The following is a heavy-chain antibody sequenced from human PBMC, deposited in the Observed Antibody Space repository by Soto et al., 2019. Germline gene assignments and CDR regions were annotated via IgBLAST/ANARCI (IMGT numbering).Heavy chain of an antibody. CDR1: GFTVSTKY. Sequence: GGSLRLSCAASGFTVSTKYMSWVRQAPGKGLEWVSGISGSGDNRYYAESVKGRFTISRDNSKNTLYLQMNSLGVEDTAVYYCAKGYYDILTGLDYSGQGTLVTVSS. CDR3: AKGYYDILTGLDY. V-gene: IGHV3-23*01. D-gene: IGHD3-9*01. J-gene: IGHJ4*02. CDR2: ISGSGDNR.